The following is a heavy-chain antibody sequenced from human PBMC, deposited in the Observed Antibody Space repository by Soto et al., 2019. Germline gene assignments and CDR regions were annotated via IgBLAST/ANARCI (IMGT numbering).Heavy chain of an antibody. CDR2: VHYRGDT. V-gene: IGHV4-59*08. J-gene: IGHJ4*02. CDR1: GASISSSY. Sequence: SETLSLTCTVSGASISSSYWIWMRQPPGKGLEWIGYVHYRGDTNYSPSLKSRVTISLDTSMSQFSLNLRSVTAADTALYYCARLSATVALDYWGKGTLVTVSS. D-gene: IGHD4-17*01. CDR3: ARLSATVALDY.